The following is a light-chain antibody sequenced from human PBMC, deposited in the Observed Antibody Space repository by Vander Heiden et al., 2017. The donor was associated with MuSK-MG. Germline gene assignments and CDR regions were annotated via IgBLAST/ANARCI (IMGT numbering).Light chain of an antibody. CDR1: SSNIGEGDD. Sequence: QSVLTPPPSVSGAPGQRVTLPCTRSSSNIGEGDDVHWYQQFPGTAPKLFIYSNSNRPAGVPDRFSGAKSGASASLAISGLQAEDEADYYCQSYDSSLSGSIFGGGTKLTVL. J-gene: IGLJ2*01. CDR2: SNS. V-gene: IGLV1-40*01. CDR3: QSYDSSLSGSI.